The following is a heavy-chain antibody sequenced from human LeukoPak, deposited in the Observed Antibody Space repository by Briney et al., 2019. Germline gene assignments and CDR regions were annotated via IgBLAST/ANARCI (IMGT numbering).Heavy chain of an antibody. CDR3: AKDGYYYDSSGDY. J-gene: IGHJ4*02. V-gene: IGHV3-23*01. CDR2: ISGSGGST. CDR1: GFTFSSYA. D-gene: IGHD3-22*01. Sequence: GGSLRLSCAASGFTFSSYAMSWVRQAPGEGLEWVSAISGSGGSTYYADSVKGRFTISRDNSKNTLYLQMNSLRAEDTAVYYCAKDGYYYDSSGDYWGQGTLVTVSS.